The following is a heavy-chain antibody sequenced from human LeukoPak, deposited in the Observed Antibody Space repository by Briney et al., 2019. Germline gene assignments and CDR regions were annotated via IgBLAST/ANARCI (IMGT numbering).Heavy chain of an antibody. Sequence: SETLSLTCTVSGGSISSYYWSWIRQPPGKGLEWIGYIYYSGSTNYNPSLKSRATISVDTSKNQFSLKLSSVTAADTAVYYCARRITGYLRAWFDPWGQGTLVTVSS. J-gene: IGHJ5*02. V-gene: IGHV4-59*08. D-gene: IGHD2-15*01. CDR1: GGSISSYY. CDR2: IYYSGST. CDR3: ARRITGYLRAWFDP.